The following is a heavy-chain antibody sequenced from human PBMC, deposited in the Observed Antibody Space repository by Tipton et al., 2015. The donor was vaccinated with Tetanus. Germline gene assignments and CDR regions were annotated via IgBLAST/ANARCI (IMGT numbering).Heavy chain of an antibody. CDR3: SRIRGDYICYGIGA. Sequence: QLVQSGAEVKKPGASVKVSCKASGYTFIGQYMNWVRQAPGQGLECMGWIDPNSGHTNYAQKFQGRVTMTRDTSTSTAYMEPNRLCSNVTAFYFCSRIRGDYICYGIGAWGPWSPFPISS. D-gene: IGHD3-16*01. CDR1: GYTFIGQY. CDR2: IDPNSGHT. V-gene: IGHV1-2*02. J-gene: IGHJ6*02.